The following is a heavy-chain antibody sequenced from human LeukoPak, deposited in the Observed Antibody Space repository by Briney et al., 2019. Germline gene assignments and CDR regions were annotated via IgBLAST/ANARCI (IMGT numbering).Heavy chain of an antibody. V-gene: IGHV4-39*01. J-gene: IGHJ5*02. CDR2: IYYSGST. Sequence: GSLRLSCAASGFTFSSYAMSWVRQPPGKGLEWIGSIYYSGSTYYNPSLKSRVTISVDTSKNQFSLKLSSVTAADTAVYYCARPLVRGVMLDWFDPWGQGTLVTVSS. CDR3: ARPLVRGVMLDWFDP. CDR1: GFTFSSYA. D-gene: IGHD3-10*01.